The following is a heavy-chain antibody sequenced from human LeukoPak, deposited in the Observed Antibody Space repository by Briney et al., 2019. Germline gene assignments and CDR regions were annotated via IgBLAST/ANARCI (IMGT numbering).Heavy chain of an antibody. D-gene: IGHD3-10*01. Sequence: SETLSLTCTASGGSISSYYWSWIRQPPGKGLEWIGYIYYSGSTNYNPSLKSRVTISVDTSKNQFSLKLSSVTAADTAVYYCARDQVGSGMGYFDYWGQGTLVTVSS. J-gene: IGHJ4*02. CDR2: IYYSGST. CDR3: ARDQVGSGMGYFDY. CDR1: GGSISSYY. V-gene: IGHV4-59*01.